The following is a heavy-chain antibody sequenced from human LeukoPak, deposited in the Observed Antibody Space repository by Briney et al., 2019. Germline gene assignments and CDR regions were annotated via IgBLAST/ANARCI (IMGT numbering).Heavy chain of an antibody. V-gene: IGHV3-21*01. J-gene: IGHJ3*02. CDR3: ARFFGFSIVGATYAFDI. Sequence: GGSLRLSCAASGFTFSSYSMNWVRQAPGKGLEWVSSISSSSSYIYYADSIKGRFTISRDNAKNSLFLQMNSLRAEDTAVYYCARFFGFSIVGATYAFDIWGQGTMVTVSS. D-gene: IGHD1-26*01. CDR1: GFTFSSYS. CDR2: ISSSSSYI.